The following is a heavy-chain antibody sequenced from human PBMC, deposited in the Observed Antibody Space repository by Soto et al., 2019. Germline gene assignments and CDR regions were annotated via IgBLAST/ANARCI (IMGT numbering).Heavy chain of an antibody. J-gene: IGHJ4*02. CDR3: ARIYSRSSNLDY. D-gene: IGHD6-6*01. V-gene: IGHV3-11*01. Sequence: QVQLVESGGGLVKPGGSLRLSCAASGFTFSDYYMSWIRQAPGKGLEWVSHISSSGRTIYYADSVKGRFTISWDNAKNSLYLQMNSLRAEDTAVYYCARIYSRSSNLDYWGQGTLVTVSS. CDR1: GFTFSDYY. CDR2: ISSSGRTI.